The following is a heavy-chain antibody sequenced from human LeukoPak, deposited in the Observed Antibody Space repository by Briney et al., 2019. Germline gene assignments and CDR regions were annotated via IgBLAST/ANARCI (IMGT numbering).Heavy chain of an antibody. V-gene: IGHV1-46*01. D-gene: IGHD5-24*01. CDR1: GYXFADYH. CDR3: AREGDVYSFDY. J-gene: IGHJ4*02. CDR2: INPSSAGT. Sequence: ASVEVSCKASGYXFADYHMHWVRQAPGQGLEWMGIINPSSAGTSYAQKFQGRVAVTRDTSTSTVYVEVSSLTSEDTAVYYCAREGDVYSFDYWGQGTLVTVSS.